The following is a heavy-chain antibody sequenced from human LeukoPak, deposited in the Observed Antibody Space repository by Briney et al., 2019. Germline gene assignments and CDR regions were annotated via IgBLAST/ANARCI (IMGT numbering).Heavy chain of an antibody. CDR1: GGSISSSTYY. V-gene: IGHV4-39*07. Sequence: SETLSLTCTVSGGSISSSTYYWGWIRQPPGKGLGWIGTIYYSGNTYYNPSLKSRVTISVDTSKNQFSLKLSSVTAADTAVYYCARGEEYYYDSSGYYYFDYWGQGTLVTVSS. CDR3: ARGEEYYYDSSGYYYFDY. D-gene: IGHD3-22*01. J-gene: IGHJ4*02. CDR2: IYYSGNT.